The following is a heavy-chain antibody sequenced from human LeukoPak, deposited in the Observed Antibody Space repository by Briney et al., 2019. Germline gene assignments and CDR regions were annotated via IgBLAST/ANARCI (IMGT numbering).Heavy chain of an antibody. CDR1: GFTFSSYG. V-gene: IGHV3-33*01. CDR3: ARDDSPNAAIATAYYYGMDV. D-gene: IGHD2-21*01. J-gene: IGHJ6*02. CDR2: IWYDGSNK. Sequence: GGSLRLSCAASGFTFSSYGMHWVRQAPGKGLEWVAVIWYDGSNKYYADSVKGRFTIYRDNSKNTLYLQMNSLIAEDTAVYHCARDDSPNAAIATAYYYGMDVWGQGTTVTVSS.